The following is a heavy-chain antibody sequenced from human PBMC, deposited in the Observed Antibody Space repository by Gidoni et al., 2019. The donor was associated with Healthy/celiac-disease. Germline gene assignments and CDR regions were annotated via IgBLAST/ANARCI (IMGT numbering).Heavy chain of an antibody. J-gene: IGHJ4*02. V-gene: IGHV3-49*03. CDR3: TRDPGGPTYGDYPY. D-gene: IGHD4-17*01. CDR1: GFTFGDYA. CDR2: IRSKAYGGTT. Sequence: EVQLVESGGGLVQPGRSLRLSCTASGFTFGDYAMSWFRQAPGKGLEWVGFIRSKAYGGTTEYAASVKGRFTISRDDSKSIAYLQMNSLKTEDTAVYYCTRDPGGPTYGDYPYWGQGTLVTVSS.